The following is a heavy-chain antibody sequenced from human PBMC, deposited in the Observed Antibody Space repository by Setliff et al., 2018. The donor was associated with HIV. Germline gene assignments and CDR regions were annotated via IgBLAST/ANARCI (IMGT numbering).Heavy chain of an antibody. CDR1: GDSVSSNSAA. J-gene: IGHJ3*02. Sequence: SQTLSLTCAISGDSVSSNSAAWNWIRQSPSRGLGWLGRTYYRSKWYNDYAGSVKSRITINPDTSKNQFSLQLNSVTPDDTAVYYCARTRGLGYYDSSGNAFDIWGQGTMVTVSS. CDR3: ARTRGLGYYDSSGNAFDI. CDR2: TYYRSKWYN. V-gene: IGHV6-1*01. D-gene: IGHD3-22*01.